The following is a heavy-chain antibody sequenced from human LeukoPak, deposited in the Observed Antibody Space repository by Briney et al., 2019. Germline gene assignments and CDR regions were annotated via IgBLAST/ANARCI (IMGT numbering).Heavy chain of an antibody. CDR3: AHRRSDRSTSGVGY. CDR1: GFSLSTSGVG. V-gene: IGHV2-5*01. CDR2: IYWNDYK. Sequence: ESGPTLVKPTQTLTLTCTFSGFSLSTSGVGVGWIRHPPGKALEWLALIYWNDYKRYTPSLRSRLTITKETSKTQVVLTMTNMEPADTATYYCAHRRSDRSTSGVGYWGQGTLVTVSS. J-gene: IGHJ4*02.